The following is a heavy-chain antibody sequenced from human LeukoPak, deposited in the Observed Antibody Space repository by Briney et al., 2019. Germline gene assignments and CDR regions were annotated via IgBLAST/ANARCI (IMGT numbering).Heavy chain of an antibody. Sequence: PSETLSLTCTVSGGSISSTNYYWGWIRQPPRKGLEWIGSIYNSGSTYYNPSLKSRVIVSLDTSKNQFSLRLTSVTAADTAVYYCARDTGQYAPGTPGFTRFDPWGQGTLVTVSS. J-gene: IGHJ5*02. CDR3: ARDTGQYAPGTPGFTRFDP. V-gene: IGHV4-39*07. D-gene: IGHD3-10*01. CDR1: GGSISSTNYY. CDR2: IYNSGST.